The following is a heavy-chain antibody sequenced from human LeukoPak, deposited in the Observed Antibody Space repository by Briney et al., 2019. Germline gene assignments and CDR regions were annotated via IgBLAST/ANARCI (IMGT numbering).Heavy chain of an antibody. D-gene: IGHD6-25*01. V-gene: IGHV3-30*02. J-gene: IGHJ4*02. CDR2: IRYDGSNK. CDR1: GFTFDDYG. CDR3: AKGSGTAEEF. Sequence: GGSLRLSCAASGFTFDDYGMSWVRQAPGKGLEWVAFIRYDGSNKYYADSVKGRFTISRDNSKNTLYLQMDSLRADDTAVYYCAKGSGTAEEFWGQGTLVTVSS.